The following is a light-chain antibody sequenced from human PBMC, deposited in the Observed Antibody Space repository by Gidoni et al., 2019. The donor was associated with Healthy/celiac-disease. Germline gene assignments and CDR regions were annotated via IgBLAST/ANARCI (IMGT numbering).Light chain of an antibody. J-gene: IGLJ2*01. Sequence: QSALTQPAPVSGSPAQSITISCTGTSSDVGGYNDVSWYQQHPGKAPKLMIYDVSNRPSGVSNRFSGSKSGNTASLTISGLQAEDEADYYCSSYTSSSTDVVFGGGTKLTVL. CDR1: SSDVGGYND. V-gene: IGLV2-14*01. CDR2: DVS. CDR3: SSYTSSSTDVV.